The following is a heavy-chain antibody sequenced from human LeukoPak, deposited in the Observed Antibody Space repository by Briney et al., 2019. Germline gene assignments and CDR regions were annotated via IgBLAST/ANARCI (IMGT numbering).Heavy chain of an antibody. CDR1: GGSISSSSYY. Sequence: SETLSLTCTVSGGSISSSSYYWGWIRQPPGKGLEWIGSIYYSGSTYYNPSLKSRVTISVDTSKNQFSLKLSSVTAADTAVYYCARVRGAAPKDWFDPWGQGTLVTVSS. D-gene: IGHD6-6*01. CDR2: IYYSGST. CDR3: ARVRGAAPKDWFDP. V-gene: IGHV4-39*07. J-gene: IGHJ5*02.